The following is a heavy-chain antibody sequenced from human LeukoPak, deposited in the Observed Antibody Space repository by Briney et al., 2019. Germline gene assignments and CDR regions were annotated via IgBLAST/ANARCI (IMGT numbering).Heavy chain of an antibody. D-gene: IGHD2-15*01. Sequence: PGGSLRLSCSASGFTLSQYWMHWVRQAPGKGLVWVARVNEDGSRIDHADSVRGRFTISRDITKSTLFLQMNSLRVEDSAIYCCVRDFGGEDDYWGQGILVTVSS. CDR3: VRDFGGEDDY. J-gene: IGHJ4*02. CDR1: GFTLSQYW. V-gene: IGHV3-74*01. CDR2: VNEDGSRI.